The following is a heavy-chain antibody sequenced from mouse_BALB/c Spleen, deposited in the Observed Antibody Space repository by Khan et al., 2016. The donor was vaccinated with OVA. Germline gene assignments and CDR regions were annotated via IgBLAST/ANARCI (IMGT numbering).Heavy chain of an antibody. CDR2: IYPFNDVT. D-gene: IGHD1-1*01. Sequence: VQLKQSGPEVVKPGASVKMSCKASGYTFTSYVMHWVKQKPGQGLEWIGYIYPFNDVTKFNEKFNGQATLTSDKSSSTAYMELSSLTSEDSAVYYCDPVGTYYVSFVYWGQGTLVTVSA. V-gene: IGHV1S136*01. CDR1: GYTFTSYV. CDR3: DPVGTYYVSFVY. J-gene: IGHJ3*01.